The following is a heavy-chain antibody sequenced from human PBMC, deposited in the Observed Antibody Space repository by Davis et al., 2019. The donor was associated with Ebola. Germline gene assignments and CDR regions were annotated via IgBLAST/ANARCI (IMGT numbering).Heavy chain of an antibody. Sequence: MPGGSLRLSCAVYGGSFSGYYWSWIRQPPGKGLEWIGEINHSGSTNYNPSLKSRVTISVDTSKNQFSLKLSSVTAADTAVYYCARGLLEWFFDIWGQGTMVTVSS. CDR2: INHSGST. CDR1: GGSFSGYY. J-gene: IGHJ3*02. V-gene: IGHV4-34*01. D-gene: IGHD3-3*01. CDR3: ARGLLEWFFDI.